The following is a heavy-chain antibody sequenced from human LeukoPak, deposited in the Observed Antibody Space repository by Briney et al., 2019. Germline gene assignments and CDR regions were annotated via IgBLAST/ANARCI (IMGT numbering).Heavy chain of an antibody. J-gene: IGHJ4*02. CDR3: AKVGHVVVVVAASFDC. D-gene: IGHD2-15*01. CDR1: GFTFSIYA. Sequence: GGSLRLSCAASGFTFSIYAMSWVRQAPGKGPEWVSSISGSGGGTYYADSVRGRFTISRDNSKNTLYLQMNSLRADDTAVYYCAKVGHVVVVVAASFDCWGQGTLVTVSS. V-gene: IGHV3-23*01. CDR2: ISGSGGGT.